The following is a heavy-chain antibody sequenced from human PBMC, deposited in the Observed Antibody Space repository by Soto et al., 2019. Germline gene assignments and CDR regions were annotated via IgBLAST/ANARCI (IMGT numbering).Heavy chain of an antibody. V-gene: IGHV3-23*01. D-gene: IGHD3-3*01. J-gene: IGHJ6*02. CDR1: GFTFSSYA. Sequence: GGSLRLSCAASGFTFSSYAMSWVRQAPGKGLEWVSAISGSGGSTYYADTVKGRFTISRDNSKNALYLQMNSLRAEDTAVYYCSKGTGDFWSGSTIYYYYGMDVWGQGTTVTVSS. CDR2: ISGSGGST. CDR3: SKGTGDFWSGSTIYYYYGMDV.